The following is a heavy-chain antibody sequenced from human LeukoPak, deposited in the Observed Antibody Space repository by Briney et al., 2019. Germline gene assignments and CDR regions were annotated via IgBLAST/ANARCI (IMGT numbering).Heavy chain of an antibody. CDR3: ARVRAPLAAAGLDY. CDR2: MNPNSGNT. V-gene: IGHV1-8*01. Sequence: GASVKASCKASGYTFTSYDINWVRQATGQGLEWMGWMNPNSGNTGYAQKFQGRVTMTRNTSISTAYMELSSLRSEDTAVYYCARVRAPLAAAGLDYWGQGTLVTVSS. J-gene: IGHJ4*02. CDR1: GYTFTSYD. D-gene: IGHD6-13*01.